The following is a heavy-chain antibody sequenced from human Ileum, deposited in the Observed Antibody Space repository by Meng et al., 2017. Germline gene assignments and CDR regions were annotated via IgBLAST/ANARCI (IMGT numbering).Heavy chain of an antibody. J-gene: IGHJ4*02. Sequence: GESLKISCTASGFTFSSYAFHWVRQAPGKGLEWVAVLSEDASFKSYSDSVKGRFTISRDDSRNTVYLQMNSLRPDDTAVYYCARESERTGYHSPDYWGQGSLVTVSS. V-gene: IGHV3-30*04. CDR1: GFTFSSYA. D-gene: IGHD3-9*01. CDR2: LSEDASFK. CDR3: ARESERTGYHSPDY.